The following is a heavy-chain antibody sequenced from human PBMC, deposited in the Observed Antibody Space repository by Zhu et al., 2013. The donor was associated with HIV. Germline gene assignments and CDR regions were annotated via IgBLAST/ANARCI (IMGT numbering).Heavy chain of an antibody. J-gene: IGHJ4*02. Sequence: QVVQSGGEVKEPGASVKVSCKTSGYTFSDYGISWVRQAPGQGLEWVAWISVYNGHTNYAQKFQGRVTMTTDTSTSTAYMELRSLRSDDTAVYYCARGDFWELGYYLGDYWGQGTLVTVSS. D-gene: IGHD3-22*01. CDR1: GYTFSDYG. CDR2: ISVYNGHT. V-gene: IGHV1-18*01. CDR3: ARGDFWELGYYLGDY.